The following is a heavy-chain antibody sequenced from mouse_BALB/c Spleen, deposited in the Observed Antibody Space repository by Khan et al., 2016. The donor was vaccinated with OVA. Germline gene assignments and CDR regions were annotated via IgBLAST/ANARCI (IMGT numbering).Heavy chain of an antibody. CDR2: ISSGDTT. CDR3: EGEYWFAY. Sequence: EVELVESGGGLVKPGGSLKLSCAASGFTFSNYGVSWVRQTPEKRLEWVASISSGDTTYYPDGVQGRFAISSDNARYIPYLQMSSLGSEDTAMYYWEGEYWFAYRGQGTLVTVSA. CDR1: GFTFSNYG. V-gene: IGHV5-6-5*01. J-gene: IGHJ3*01.